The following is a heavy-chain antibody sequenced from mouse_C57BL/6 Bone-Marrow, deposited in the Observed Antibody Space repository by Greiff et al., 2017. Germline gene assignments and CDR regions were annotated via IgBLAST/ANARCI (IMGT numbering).Heavy chain of an antibody. D-gene: IGHD2-3*01. V-gene: IGHV1-69*01. J-gene: IGHJ2*01. CDR1: GYTFTSYW. Sequence: VQLQQPGAELVMPGASVKLSCKASGYTFTSYWMHWVKQRPGHGLEWIGEIDPSDSYTNYNQKFKGKSTLAVDKSSSTSYMQLSSLTSEDSAVYYCARSGGWLLFDYWGQGTTLTVSS. CDR3: ARSGGWLLFDY. CDR2: IDPSDSYT.